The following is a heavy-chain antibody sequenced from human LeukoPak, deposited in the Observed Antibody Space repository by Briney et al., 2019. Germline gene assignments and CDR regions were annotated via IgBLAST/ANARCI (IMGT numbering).Heavy chain of an antibody. Sequence: SETLSLTCTVSGGSITGDLYYWTWSRQPAGKGLEWIGRIYTNGWTYYNPSLRGRVTMSVDTSKNQFSLKLTSVSAADTAFYYCARGSGWNAFDPWGQGTLITVSP. CDR3: ARGSGWNAFDP. CDR2: IYTNGWT. D-gene: IGHD6-19*01. V-gene: IGHV4-61*02. J-gene: IGHJ5*02. CDR1: GGSITGDLYY.